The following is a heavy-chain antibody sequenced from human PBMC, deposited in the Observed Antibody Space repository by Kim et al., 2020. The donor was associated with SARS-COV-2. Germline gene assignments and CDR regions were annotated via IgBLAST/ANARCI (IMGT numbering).Heavy chain of an antibody. J-gene: IGHJ6*02. CDR3: AKAHSSYGMDV. D-gene: IGHD2-21*01. Sequence: KYYADSVKGRFTISRDNSKNTLYLQMNSLRAEDTAVYYCAKAHSSYGMDVWGQGTTVTVSS. V-gene: IGHV3-30*02. CDR2: K.